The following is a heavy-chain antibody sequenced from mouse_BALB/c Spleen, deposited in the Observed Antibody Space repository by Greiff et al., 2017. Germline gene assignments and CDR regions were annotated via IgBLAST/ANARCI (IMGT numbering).Heavy chain of an antibody. CDR2: ISNLAYSI. D-gene: IGHD2-4*01. J-gene: IGHJ2*01. CDR1: GFTFSDYG. V-gene: IGHV5-15*02. CDR3: ARLYDYDYFDY. Sequence: EVQGVESGGGLVQPGGSRKLSCAASGFTFSDYGMAWVRQAPGKGPEWVAFISNLAYSIYYADTVTGRFTISRENAKNTLYLEMSSLRSEDTAMYYCARLYDYDYFDYWGQGTTLTVSS.